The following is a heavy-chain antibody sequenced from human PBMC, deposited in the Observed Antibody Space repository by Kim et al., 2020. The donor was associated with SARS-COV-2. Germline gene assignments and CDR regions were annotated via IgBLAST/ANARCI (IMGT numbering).Heavy chain of an antibody. CDR3: ASPYCSGGSCYLY. Sequence: YADAVQGRFTIARDNAKNSLYLQMNSLRAEDTAVYYCASPYCSGGSCYLYWGQGTLVTVSS. D-gene: IGHD2-15*01. J-gene: IGHJ4*02. V-gene: IGHV3-21*01.